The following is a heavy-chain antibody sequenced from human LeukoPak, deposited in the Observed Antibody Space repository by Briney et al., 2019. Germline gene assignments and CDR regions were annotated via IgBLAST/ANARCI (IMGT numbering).Heavy chain of an antibody. CDR1: GYTFTDYY. CDR3: AKNRAGDYADY. CDR2: ISPNSGGT. J-gene: IGHJ4*02. V-gene: IGHV1-2*06. D-gene: IGHD4-17*01. Sequence: ASVKVSCKASGYTFTDYYVHWVRQPPAQGLEWMGRISPNSGGTNYEPKFRGRLTVTRDTSISTAYMELSSLRSDDTAVYYCAKNRAGDYADYWGQGTLVTVSS.